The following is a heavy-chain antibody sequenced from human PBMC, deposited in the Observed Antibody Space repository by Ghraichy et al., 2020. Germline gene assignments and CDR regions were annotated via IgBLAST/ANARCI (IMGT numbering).Heavy chain of an antibody. Sequence: ETLSLICAVYGGSFSGYNWSWIRRPPGKGLEWIGEVNHGGSTNYNPSLKSRVTISVDTSKNQFSLKLRSLTAADTAVYYCAGRRAAPNYWFFDLWGRGTLVTVSS. CDR1: GGSFSGYN. J-gene: IGHJ2*01. CDR2: VNHGGST. CDR3: AGRRAAPNYWFFDL. V-gene: IGHV4-34*01. D-gene: IGHD6-6*01.